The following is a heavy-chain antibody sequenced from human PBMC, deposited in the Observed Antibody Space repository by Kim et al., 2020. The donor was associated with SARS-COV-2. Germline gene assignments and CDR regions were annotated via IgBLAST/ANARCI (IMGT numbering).Heavy chain of an antibody. V-gene: IGHV3-11*06. CDR3: ARDGYYYDSSGFRMDV. D-gene: IGHD3-22*01. Sequence: SVKDRFTISRDNAKNSLYLQMNGLRAEDTAVYYCARDGYYYDSSGFRMDVWGQGTTVTVSS. J-gene: IGHJ6*02.